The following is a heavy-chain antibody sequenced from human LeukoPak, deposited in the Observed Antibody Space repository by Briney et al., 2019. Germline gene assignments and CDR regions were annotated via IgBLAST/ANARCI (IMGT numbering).Heavy chain of an antibody. J-gene: IGHJ5*02. CDR1: GGSISSGGYY. CDR3: ARDAPSIVGAT. D-gene: IGHD1-26*01. CDR2: IYYSGST. V-gene: IGHV4-61*08. Sequence: PSQTLSLTCTVSGGSISSGGYYWSWIRQPPGKGLEWIGYIYYSGSTNYNPSLKSRVTISVDTSKNQFSLKLSSVTAADTAVYYCARDAPSIVGATWGQGTLVTVSS.